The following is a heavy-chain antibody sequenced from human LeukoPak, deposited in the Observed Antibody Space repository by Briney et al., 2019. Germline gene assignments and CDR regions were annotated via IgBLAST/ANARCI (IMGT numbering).Heavy chain of an antibody. V-gene: IGHV3-21*04. CDR1: GFTFNSYS. J-gene: IGHJ4*02. Sequence: PGGSLRLSCAASGFTFNSYSMNWVRQAPGMGLEWVSSISSGSTYLYYADSVKGRFTISRDNAKSSLYLQMNSLRAEDTAVYYCAKGVDSYTSGYRVFDYWGQGTLVTVSS. CDR3: AKGVDSYTSGYRVFDY. CDR2: ISSGSTYL. D-gene: IGHD5-18*01.